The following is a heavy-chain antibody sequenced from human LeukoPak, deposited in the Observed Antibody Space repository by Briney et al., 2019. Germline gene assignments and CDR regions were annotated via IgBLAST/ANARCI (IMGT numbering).Heavy chain of an antibody. D-gene: IGHD1-26*01. Sequence: SVKVSCKASGGTFSSYAISWARQAPGQGLEWMGGIIPIFGTANYAQKFQGRVTITTDESTSTAYMELSSLRSEDTAVYYCASGSYKGGFYYYYYMDVWGKGTTVTVSS. CDR2: IIPIFGTA. V-gene: IGHV1-69*05. CDR1: GGTFSSYA. CDR3: ASGSYKGGFYYYYYMDV. J-gene: IGHJ6*03.